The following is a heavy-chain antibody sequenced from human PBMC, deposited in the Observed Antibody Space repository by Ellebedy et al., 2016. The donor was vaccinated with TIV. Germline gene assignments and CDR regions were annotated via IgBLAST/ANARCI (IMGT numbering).Heavy chain of an antibody. J-gene: IGHJ4*02. V-gene: IGHV1-3*01. CDR1: GYTFTSYA. CDR3: ARNDLDSWSAYYHFDY. CDR2: INAGNGDT. Sequence: ASVKVSCKASGYTFTSYAMHWVRQAPGQRLEWMGWINAGNGDTKYSQKFQGRVTITRDTSASTVYMELSSLMSEDTAVYYCARNDLDSWSAYYHFDYWGQGTLVTVSS. D-gene: IGHD3-3*01.